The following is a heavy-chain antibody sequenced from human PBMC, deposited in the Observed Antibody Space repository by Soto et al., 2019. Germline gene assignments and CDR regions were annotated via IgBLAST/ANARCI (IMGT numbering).Heavy chain of an antibody. CDR1: GYTFTSYA. CDR3: ARDPVYYDFWSGYYTPGNWFDP. D-gene: IGHD3-3*01. Sequence: VASVKVSCKASGYTFTSYAMHWVRQAPGQRLEWMGWINAGNGNTKYSQKFQGRVTITRDTSASTAYMELSSLRSEDTAVYYCARDPVYYDFWSGYYTPGNWFDPWGQGTLVTVSS. V-gene: IGHV1-3*01. J-gene: IGHJ5*02. CDR2: INAGNGNT.